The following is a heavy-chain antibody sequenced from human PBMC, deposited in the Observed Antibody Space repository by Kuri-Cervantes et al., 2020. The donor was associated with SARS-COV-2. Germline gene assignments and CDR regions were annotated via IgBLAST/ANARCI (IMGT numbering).Heavy chain of an antibody. CDR3: ARRGFTIFGVVITNWFDP. V-gene: IGHV4-39*01. CDR2: IYYSGST. D-gene: IGHD3-3*01. J-gene: IGHJ5*02. CDR1: GGSISSSSYY. Sequence: SETLSLTCTVSGGSISSSSYYWGWIRQPPGKGLEWIGSIYYSGSTYYNPSLKSRVTISVDTSKNQFSLKLSSVTAADTAVYYCARRGFTIFGVVITNWFDPRGQGTLVTVSS.